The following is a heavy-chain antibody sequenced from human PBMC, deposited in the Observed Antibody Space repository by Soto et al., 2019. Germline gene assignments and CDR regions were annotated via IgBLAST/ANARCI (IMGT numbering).Heavy chain of an antibody. CDR3: ARVHRIAVAEQFDY. CDR1: GFTFSSYW. Sequence: GGSLRLSCAASGFTFSSYWMSWVRQAPGKGLEWVANIKQDGSEKYYVDSVKGRFTISRDNAKNSLYLQMNSLRAEDTAVYYCARVHRIAVAEQFDYWGQGTLVTVSS. V-gene: IGHV3-7*01. J-gene: IGHJ4*02. D-gene: IGHD6-19*01. CDR2: IKQDGSEK.